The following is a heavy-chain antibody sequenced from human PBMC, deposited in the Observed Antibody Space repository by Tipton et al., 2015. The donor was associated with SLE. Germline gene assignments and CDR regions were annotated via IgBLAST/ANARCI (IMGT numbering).Heavy chain of an antibody. Sequence: SGFTFSSYGMHWVRQAPGKGLEWVAFIRYDGSNKYYADSVKGRFTISRDNSKNTLYLQMNSLRAEDTAVYYCARTGPVTTWYWFDPWGQGTLVTVSS. D-gene: IGHD4-17*01. CDR3: ARTGPVTTWYWFDP. CDR1: GFTFSSYG. CDR2: IRYDGSNK. J-gene: IGHJ5*02. V-gene: IGHV3-30*02.